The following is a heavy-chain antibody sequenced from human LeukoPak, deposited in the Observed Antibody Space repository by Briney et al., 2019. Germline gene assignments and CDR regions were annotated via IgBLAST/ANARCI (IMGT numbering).Heavy chain of an antibody. Sequence: SETLSLTCTVSGGSISNSYWNWIRQPPGKGLEWIGYINYSGSTNYNPSLKSRVTISLDTSKYQFSLKLSSVTAADTAVYFCARDLPFDVWGQGTMVTVSS. CDR3: ARDLPFDV. J-gene: IGHJ3*01. CDR2: INYSGST. V-gene: IGHV4-59*01. CDR1: GGSISNSY.